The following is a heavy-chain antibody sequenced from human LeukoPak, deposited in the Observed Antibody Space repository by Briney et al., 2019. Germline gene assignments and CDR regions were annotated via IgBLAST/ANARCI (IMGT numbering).Heavy chain of an antibody. CDR3: ARDLMRVFDY. Sequence: SGGSLRLSCAASGFTVSSNYMSWVRQAPGKGLEWVSVIYSGGSTYYADSVKGRFTISRDNSKNTLYLQMNSLRAEDTAVYYCARDLMRVFDYWGQGTLVTVSS. CDR1: GFTVSSNY. J-gene: IGHJ4*02. D-gene: IGHD3-9*01. CDR2: IYSGGST. V-gene: IGHV3-53*01.